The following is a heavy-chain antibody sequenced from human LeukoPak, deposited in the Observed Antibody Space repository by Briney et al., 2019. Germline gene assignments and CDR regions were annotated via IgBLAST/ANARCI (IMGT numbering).Heavy chain of an antibody. J-gene: IGHJ6*03. CDR1: GFTFSSYG. D-gene: IGHD1-26*01. V-gene: IGHV3-7*03. CDR2: IKQDGSEK. Sequence: QTGGSLRLSCAASGFTFSSYGMSWVRQAPGKGLEWVANIKQDGSEKYYVDSVKGRFTISRDNAKNSLYLQMNSLRAEDTAVYYCARAQADSGSYGCSDCYYYYYYMDVWGKGTTVTVSS. CDR3: ARAQADSGSYGCSDCYYYYYYMDV.